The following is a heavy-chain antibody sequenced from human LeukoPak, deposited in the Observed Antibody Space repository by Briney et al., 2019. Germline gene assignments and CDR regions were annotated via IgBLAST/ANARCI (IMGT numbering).Heavy chain of an antibody. CDR2: IYPGDSDT. J-gene: IGHJ4*02. CDR3: ARHVLSNGDYFDY. V-gene: IGHV5-51*01. CDR1: GYSFTSYW. Sequence: VESLKISCKGFGYSFTSYWIGWVRQMPGKCLEWIGIIYPGDSDTRYSPSLQGQVAISADQSISTAYLQWSSLKASDTAMYYCARHVLSNGDYFDYWGQGTLVTVSS. D-gene: IGHD6-25*01.